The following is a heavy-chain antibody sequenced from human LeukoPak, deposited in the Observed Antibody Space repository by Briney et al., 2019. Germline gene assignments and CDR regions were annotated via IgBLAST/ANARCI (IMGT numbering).Heavy chain of an antibody. V-gene: IGHV3-11*01. CDR1: GFIFSDYY. J-gene: IGHJ6*02. CDR2: ISSTGGTI. Sequence: GGSLRLSCAASGFIFSDYYMTWIRQAPGKGLEWVSYISSTGGTISYADSVKGRFTISRDNAKNSLYLQMNSLRAEDTAVYYCARDNLPSGSVVVGDYYYGMDVWGQGTTVTGSS. D-gene: IGHD2-15*01. CDR3: ARDNLPSGSVVVGDYYYGMDV.